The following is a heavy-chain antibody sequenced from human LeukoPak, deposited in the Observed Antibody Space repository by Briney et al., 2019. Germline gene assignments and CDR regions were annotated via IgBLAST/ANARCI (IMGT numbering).Heavy chain of an antibody. CDR1: EFLFSSYG. D-gene: IGHD5-24*01. CDR3: TRDHVTLVQGVIKRDGFDI. CDR2: IRYDGTNK. Sequence: GGSLRLSCAASEFLFSSYGMHWVRQAPGKALEWVSFIRYDGTNKYYLDSVRGRFTISRNNSKNTVDLEMSSLRPEDTALYYCTRDHVTLVQGVIKRDGFDIWGQGTMVTVSA. V-gene: IGHV3-30*02. J-gene: IGHJ3*02.